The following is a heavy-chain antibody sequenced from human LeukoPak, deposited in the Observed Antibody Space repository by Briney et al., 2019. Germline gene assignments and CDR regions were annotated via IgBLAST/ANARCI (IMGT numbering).Heavy chain of an antibody. J-gene: IGHJ4*02. V-gene: IGHV4-59*01. CDR1: GGSITSYY. CDR3: GGTITYYYDSGSYGFDY. CDR2: IYYSGST. Sequence: SETLSLTCTVSGGSITSYYWSWIRQPPGKGLEWIGYIYYSGSTNYNPSLKSRVTMSVDTSKNQFSLKLSSVTAADTAVYYCGGTITYYYDSGSYGFDYWGQGTLVTVSS. D-gene: IGHD3-10*01.